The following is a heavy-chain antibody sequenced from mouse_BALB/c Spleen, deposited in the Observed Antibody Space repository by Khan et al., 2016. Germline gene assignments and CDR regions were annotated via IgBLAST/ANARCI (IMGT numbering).Heavy chain of an antibody. CDR2: INTETGEP. V-gene: IGHV9-2-1*01. D-gene: IGHD2-2*01. CDR3: ARWLRRGGWYFDV. CDR1: GYTFTDYS. J-gene: IGHJ1*01. Sequence: QIQLVQSGPELKKPGETVKISCKASGYTFTDYSMHWVKQAPGKGLKWMGWINTETGEPTYADDFKGRFAFSLETSASTAYLQINNLKNEDTATYCCARWLRRGGWYFDVWGAGTTVTVSS.